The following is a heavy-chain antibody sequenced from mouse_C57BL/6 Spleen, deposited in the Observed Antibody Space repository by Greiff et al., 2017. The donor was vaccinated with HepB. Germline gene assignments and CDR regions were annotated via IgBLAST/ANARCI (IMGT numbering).Heavy chain of an antibody. J-gene: IGHJ3*01. Sequence: VKLVESGAELVKPGASVKLSCKASGYTFTEYTIHWVKQRSGQGLEWIGWFYPGSGSIKYNEKFKDKATLTADKSSSTVYMELSSLTSEDSAVYFCARHEGDDGPFAYWGQGTLVTVSA. CDR3: ARHEGDDGPFAY. CDR2: FYPGSGSI. CDR1: GYTFTEYT. D-gene: IGHD2-3*01. V-gene: IGHV1-62-2*01.